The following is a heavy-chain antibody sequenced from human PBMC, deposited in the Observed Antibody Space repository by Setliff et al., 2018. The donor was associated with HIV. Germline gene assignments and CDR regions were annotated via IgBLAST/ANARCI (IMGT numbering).Heavy chain of an antibody. CDR1: GGSISSSN. D-gene: IGHD3-3*01. CDR3: AREGVADY. Sequence: LSLTCAVSGGSISSSNWWSWVRQPPGKGLEWVSYISSSGSTIYYADSVKGRFTISRDNAKNSLYLQMNSLRAEDTAVYYCAREGVADYWGQGTLVTVSS. V-gene: IGHV3-48*03. J-gene: IGHJ4*02. CDR2: ISSSGSTI.